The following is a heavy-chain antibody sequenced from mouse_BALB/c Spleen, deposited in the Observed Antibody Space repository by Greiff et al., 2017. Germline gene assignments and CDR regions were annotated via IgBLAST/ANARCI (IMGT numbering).Heavy chain of an antibody. D-gene: IGHD2-4*01. V-gene: IGHV1-5*01. CDR3: TRGNYDYDRFDY. J-gene: IGHJ2*01. CDR1: GYSFTSYW. CDR2: IYPGNSDT. Sequence: EVQRVESGTVLARPGASVKMSCKASGYSFTSYWMHWVKQRPGQGLEWIGAIYPGNSDTSYNQKFKGKAKLTAVTSASTAYMELSSLTNEDSAVYYCTRGNYDYDRFDYWGQGTTLTVSS.